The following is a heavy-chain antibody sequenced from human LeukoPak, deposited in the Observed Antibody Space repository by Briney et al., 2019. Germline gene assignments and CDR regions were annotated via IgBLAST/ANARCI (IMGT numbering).Heavy chain of an antibody. Sequence: SETLSLTCTVSGGSISSYYWSWIRQPPGKGLEWIGYIYYSGNTNYNPSLKSRVSISIDTSKNQFSLQLSSVTAADTAVYYCARDRDSSGLRDFDLCGRGTLVTVSA. V-gene: IGHV4-59*01. CDR3: ARDRDSSGLRDFDL. CDR2: IYYSGNT. CDR1: GGSISSYY. J-gene: IGHJ2*01. D-gene: IGHD3-22*01.